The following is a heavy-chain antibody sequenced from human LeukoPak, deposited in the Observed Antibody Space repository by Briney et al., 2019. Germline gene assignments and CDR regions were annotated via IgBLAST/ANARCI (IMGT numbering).Heavy chain of an antibody. V-gene: IGHV3-20*04. Sequence: PGGSLRLSCAASGFTFEDYAMSWVRQAPGKGLEWVSGINWNGDNTGSADSLKGRFTISRDNAKNSLYLQMNSLRAEDTALYYCAATYSGNWEFDYWGQGTLVTVSS. CDR2: INWNGDNT. CDR1: GFTFEDYA. CDR3: AATYSGNWEFDY. J-gene: IGHJ4*02. D-gene: IGHD1-26*01.